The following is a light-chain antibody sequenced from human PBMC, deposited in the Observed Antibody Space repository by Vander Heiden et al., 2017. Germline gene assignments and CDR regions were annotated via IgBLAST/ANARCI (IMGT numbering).Light chain of an antibody. CDR3: QQDATSPNT. CDR1: QSVSSSY. V-gene: IGKV3-20*01. J-gene: IGKJ5*01. CDR2: GAS. Sequence: DIVLTQSPGTLSLSPGERATLSCRASQSVSSSYLAWYQQKPGEAPRLLIYGASSRATAIPDRFSGSGSGTDFTLTVSRLDPEDFAVYYCQQDATSPNTFGQGTRLEIK.